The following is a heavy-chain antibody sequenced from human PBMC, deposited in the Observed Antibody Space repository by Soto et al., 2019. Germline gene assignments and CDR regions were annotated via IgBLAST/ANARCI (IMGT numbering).Heavy chain of an antibody. CDR3: VREGHGYSGLFDV. CDR1: GFTFSGET. D-gene: IGHD5-12*01. V-gene: IGHV3-21*01. CDR2: ITSGGAYI. J-gene: IGHJ4*02. Sequence: GGSLRLSCAASGFTFSGETLNWVRQTPGNGLEWVSSITSGGAYIYYADSVRGRFTISRDNARNTLYLQMDSLRSEDTAVYHCVREGHGYSGLFDVWGQGTLVTVSS.